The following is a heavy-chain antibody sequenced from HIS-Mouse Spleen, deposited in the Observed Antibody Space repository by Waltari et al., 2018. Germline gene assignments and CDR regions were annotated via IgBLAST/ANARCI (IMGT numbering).Heavy chain of an antibody. CDR1: GGSISSGGYY. J-gene: IGHJ5*02. CDR3: ARSPYYDFWSGYSDNWFDP. CDR2: IYYSGST. Sequence: QVQLQESGPGLVKPSQTLSLPCPVPGGSISSGGYYWTWIRQHPGQGLEWIGYIYYSGSTYYNPSLKIRVTISVDTSKNQFSLKLSSVTAADTAVYYCARSPYYDFWSGYSDNWFDPWGQGTLVTVSS. V-gene: IGHV4-31*03. D-gene: IGHD3-3*01.